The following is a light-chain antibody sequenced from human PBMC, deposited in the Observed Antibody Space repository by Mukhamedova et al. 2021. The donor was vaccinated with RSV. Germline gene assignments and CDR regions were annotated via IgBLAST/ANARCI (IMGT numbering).Light chain of an antibody. CDR1: QGISDT. Sequence: VGARVTLPCQARQGISDTLDWYQHKPVHAPKLLVSDASDLDSPLPSRFTGEGSVTDFTFTISSLQPEDIATYYCQQYDNLPYTFG. CDR2: DAS. CDR3: QQYDNLPYT. J-gene: IGKJ2*01. V-gene: IGKV1-33*01.